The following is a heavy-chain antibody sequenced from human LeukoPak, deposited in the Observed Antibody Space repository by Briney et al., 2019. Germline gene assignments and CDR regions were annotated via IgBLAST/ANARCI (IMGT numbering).Heavy chain of an antibody. J-gene: IGHJ5*02. CDR1: GYTFTHYG. V-gene: IGHV1-18*01. CDR2: ISAYNGNT. D-gene: IGHD6-13*01. CDR3: ASFTSSSPDWFDP. Sequence: GASVKVSCKASGYTFTHYGITWVRQAPGQGLEWMGWISAYNGNTNYAQKFQDRVTMTRNTSISTAYMELSSLRSEDTAVYYCASFTSSSPDWFDPWGQGTLVTVSS.